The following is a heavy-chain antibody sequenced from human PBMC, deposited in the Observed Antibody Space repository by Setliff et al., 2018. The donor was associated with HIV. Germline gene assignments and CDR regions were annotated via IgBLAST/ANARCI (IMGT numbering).Heavy chain of an antibody. Sequence: GASVKVSCKASGYTFTSLDINWVRQATGQGPEWMGWLNPTSGNTGSAQRFQGGVTMTRNTSISIAYMELSNLRSEDTAVYYCARGAPGRSCSGGSCSYFDYWGQGTLVTVSS. V-gene: IGHV1-8*01. CDR1: GYTFTSLD. D-gene: IGHD2-15*01. CDR2: LNPTSGNT. CDR3: ARGAPGRSCSGGSCSYFDY. J-gene: IGHJ4*02.